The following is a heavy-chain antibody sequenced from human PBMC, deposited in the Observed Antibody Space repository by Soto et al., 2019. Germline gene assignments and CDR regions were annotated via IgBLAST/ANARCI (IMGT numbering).Heavy chain of an antibody. V-gene: IGHV3-23*01. CDR3: AKDPTELRFLEWLPNYFHF. J-gene: IGHJ4*02. CDR2: ISASGGST. D-gene: IGHD3-3*01. Sequence: EVQLLESGGGLVQPGGSLRLSCAASGFTFNTYAMSWVRQAPGKGPEWVSAISASGGSTYYADSVKGRFTISRDNSKNTLYLRMNSLRADDTAVYYCAKDPTELRFLEWLPNYFHFWGQGTQVTVSS. CDR1: GFTFNTYA.